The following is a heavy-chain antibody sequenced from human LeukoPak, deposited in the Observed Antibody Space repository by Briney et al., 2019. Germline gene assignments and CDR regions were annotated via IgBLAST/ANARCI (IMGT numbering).Heavy chain of an antibody. J-gene: IGHJ4*02. Sequence: GGSLRLSCAASGFTFSNYAMSWVRQAPGKGLEWVSAISGSGDTTTYADSAKGRFTISRDNSENTLYLQMNTLISEDTAMYYCAKEIWPTVTTPGRTYFDYWGQGALVTVSS. D-gene: IGHD4-17*01. CDR2: ISGSGDTT. V-gene: IGHV3-23*01. CDR3: AKEIWPTVTTPGRTYFDY. CDR1: GFTFSNYA.